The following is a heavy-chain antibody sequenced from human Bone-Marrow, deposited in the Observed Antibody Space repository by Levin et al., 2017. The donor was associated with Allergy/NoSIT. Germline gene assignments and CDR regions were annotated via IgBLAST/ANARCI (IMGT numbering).Heavy chain of an antibody. J-gene: IGHJ4*02. Sequence: SETLSLTCTVSGGSISTYFWQWIRQPPGKGLEWIGYMHDSGSTKYYPSLKSRVTISLDTSTNQFSLRLSSVTATDTAVYYCAGGCAPAGESDATFNHWGPGTLVTVSS. CDR2: MHDSGST. V-gene: IGHV4-59*01. CDR1: GGSISTYF. D-gene: IGHD2-21*01. CDR3: AGGCAPAGESDATFNH.